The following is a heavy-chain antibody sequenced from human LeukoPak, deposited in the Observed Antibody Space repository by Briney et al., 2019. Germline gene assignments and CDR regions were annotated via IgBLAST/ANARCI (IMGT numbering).Heavy chain of an antibody. D-gene: IGHD3-22*01. CDR3: ARSWRYYDSSGYYAFDI. J-gene: IGHJ3*02. V-gene: IGHV3-23*01. Sequence: PGGSLRLSCAASGFTFSSYAMSWVRQAPGKGLEWVSSSAGSTKYVDSVRGRFTISRDNSKNTLYLQMNSLRAEDTAVYYCARSWRYYDSSGYYAFDIWGQGTMVTVSS. CDR2: SAGST. CDR1: GFTFSSYA.